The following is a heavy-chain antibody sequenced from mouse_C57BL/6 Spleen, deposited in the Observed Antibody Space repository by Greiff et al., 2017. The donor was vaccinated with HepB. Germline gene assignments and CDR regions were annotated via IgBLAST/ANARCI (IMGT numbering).Heavy chain of an antibody. CDR2: INPYNGGT. J-gene: IGHJ2*01. Sequence: EVQLQQSGPVLVKPGASVKMSCKASGYTFTDYYMNWVKQSHGKSLECIGVINPYNGGTSYNQKFKGKATLTVDKSSSTAYMELNSLTSEDSAVYSCARSLYDYDVYFDYWGQGTTLTVSS. CDR1: GYTFTDYY. CDR3: ARSLYDYDVYFDY. V-gene: IGHV1-19*01. D-gene: IGHD2-4*01.